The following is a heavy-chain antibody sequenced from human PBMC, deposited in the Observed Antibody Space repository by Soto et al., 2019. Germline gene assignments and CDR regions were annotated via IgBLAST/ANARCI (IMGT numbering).Heavy chain of an antibody. V-gene: IGHV3-23*01. CDR3: SKGITDTGGYYSYSMDV. CDR2: ISGSGGIT. CDR1: GFTFSSYA. D-gene: IGHD3-16*01. Sequence: GGSLRLSCAASGFTFSSYAMSWVRQAPGKGLDWVSVISGSGGITYSAASVKGRFTISRDNSKNKLYLQMNSLRVEDTAVYYCSKGITDTGGYYSYSMDVWGQGTAVTVSS. J-gene: IGHJ6*02.